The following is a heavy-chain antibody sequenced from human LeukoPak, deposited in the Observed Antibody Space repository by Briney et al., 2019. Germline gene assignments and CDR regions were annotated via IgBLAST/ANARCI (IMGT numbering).Heavy chain of an antibody. CDR3: ATHPVAGTGTFDY. Sequence: SETLSLTCTVSGGSITTSNYYWGWVRQPPGKELEWIGSIYYSGSTYYNPSLRSRVTISLDTSKNQFSLNLSSVTVADTAVYYCATHPVAGTGTFDYWGQGTLVTVSS. CDR2: IYYSGST. CDR1: GGSITTSNYY. D-gene: IGHD6-19*01. V-gene: IGHV4-39*07. J-gene: IGHJ4*02.